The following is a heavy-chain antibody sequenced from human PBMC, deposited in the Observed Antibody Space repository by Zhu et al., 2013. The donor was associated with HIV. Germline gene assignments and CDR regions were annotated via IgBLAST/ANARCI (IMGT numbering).Heavy chain of an antibody. CDR2: INPNGGGT. J-gene: IGHJ5*02. CDR1: GYSFTEYY. Sequence: QVQLVQSGAEVKKPGASVKISCKASGYSFTEYYIHWVRQAPGLGLQWMGIINPNGGGTTYGPKFQGRVTMTRDTSTSTVDMALTSLRFDDTAIYYCARDNSLMDKSWWFDPWGQGTLVTVSS. CDR3: ARDNSLMDKSWWFDP. D-gene: IGHD3-9*01. V-gene: IGHV1-46*01.